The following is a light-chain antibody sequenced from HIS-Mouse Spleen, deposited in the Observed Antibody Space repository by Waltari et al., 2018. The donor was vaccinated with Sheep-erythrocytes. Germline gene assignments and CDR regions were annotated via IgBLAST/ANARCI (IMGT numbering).Light chain of an antibody. J-gene: IGLJ2*01. CDR1: SSDVGGYNY. Sequence: QSALTQPASVSGSPGQSITLSCTGTSSDVGGYNYVSWYQQHPGKAPKLMIYEVSNRPSGVSNRFSGSKSGNTASLTISGLQAEDEADYYCSSYTSSSTQVFG. V-gene: IGLV2-14*01. CDR3: SSYTSSSTQV. CDR2: EVS.